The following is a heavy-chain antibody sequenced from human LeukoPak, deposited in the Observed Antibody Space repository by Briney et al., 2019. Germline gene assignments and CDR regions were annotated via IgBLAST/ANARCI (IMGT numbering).Heavy chain of an antibody. Sequence: PGGSLRLSCAASGFTVSSNYMSWVRQAPGKGLEWVSVIYSGGSTYYADSVKGRFTISRDNSKNTLYLQMNSLRAEDTAAYYCARAKGFGELFVDYWGQGTLVTVSS. CDR2: IYSGGST. J-gene: IGHJ4*02. CDR1: GFTVSSNY. CDR3: ARAKGFGELFVDY. D-gene: IGHD3-10*01. V-gene: IGHV3-66*01.